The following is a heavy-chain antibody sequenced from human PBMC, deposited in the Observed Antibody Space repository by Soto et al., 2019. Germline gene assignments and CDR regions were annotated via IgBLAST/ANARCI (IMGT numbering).Heavy chain of an antibody. CDR2: IYHSGST. Sequence: SETLSLTCAVSGGSISSGGYSWSWIRQPPGKGLEWIGYIYHSGSTYYNPSLRSRITIAVDTSKNQFPLKLNSVAAADTAFYYCATTRGLAVGGSFDYWGQGMLVTVSS. CDR1: GGSISSGGYS. V-gene: IGHV4-30-2*03. J-gene: IGHJ4*02. D-gene: IGHD3-10*01. CDR3: ATTRGLAVGGSFDY.